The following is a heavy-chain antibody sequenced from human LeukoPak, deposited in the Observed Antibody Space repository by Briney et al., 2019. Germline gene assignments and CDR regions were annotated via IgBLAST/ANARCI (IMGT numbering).Heavy chain of an antibody. Sequence: PSETPSLTCTVSGGSISSDNYYWGWIRQPPGKGLEWIGSIFYTGNTYYNPSLKSRFTMSVDTSKHQFSLKLNSVTAADAAVYYCASSVGSTDYWGQGTLVTVSS. CDR2: IFYTGNT. CDR3: ASSVGSTDY. D-gene: IGHD1-26*01. V-gene: IGHV4-39*01. J-gene: IGHJ4*02. CDR1: GGSISSDNYY.